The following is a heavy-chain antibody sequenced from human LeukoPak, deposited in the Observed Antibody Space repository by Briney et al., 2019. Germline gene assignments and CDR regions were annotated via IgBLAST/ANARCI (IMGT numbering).Heavy chain of an antibody. CDR1: GYSFTSYW. J-gene: IGHJ3*02. Sequence: GESLKISCKGSGYSFTSYWIGWVRQMPGKGLECMGIIYPGDSDTRYSPSFQGQVTISADMSISTAYLQWSSLKASDTAMYYCARHVHYGSGSYSAGDAFDIWGQGTMVTVSS. V-gene: IGHV5-51*01. CDR2: IYPGDSDT. CDR3: ARHVHYGSGSYSAGDAFDI. D-gene: IGHD3-10*01.